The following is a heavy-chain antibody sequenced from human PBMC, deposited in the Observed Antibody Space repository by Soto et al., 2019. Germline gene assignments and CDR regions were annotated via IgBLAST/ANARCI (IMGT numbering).Heavy chain of an antibody. CDR3: ARGSGITIFGVVIISPKNWFDP. CDR1: GGSFSGYY. J-gene: IGHJ5*02. D-gene: IGHD3-3*01. V-gene: IGHV4-34*01. CDR2: INHSGST. Sequence: SSETLSLTCAVYGGSFSGYYWSWIRQPPGKGLEWIGEINHSGSTNYNPSLKSRVTISVDTSKNQFSLKLSSVTAADTAVYYCARGSGITIFGVVIISPKNWFDPWGQGTLVTVSS.